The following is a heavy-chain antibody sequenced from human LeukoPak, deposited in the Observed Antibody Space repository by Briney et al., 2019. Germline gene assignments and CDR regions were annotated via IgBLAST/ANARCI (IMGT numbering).Heavy chain of an antibody. D-gene: IGHD6-19*01. CDR3: ARVRIEQWLGQAWYFDY. Sequence: SETLSLTCTVSGGSISSYYWSWIRQPPGKGLEWIGYIYYSGSTNCNPSLKSRVTISVDTSKNQFSLKLSSVTAADTAVYYCARVRIEQWLGQAWYFDYWGQGTLVTVSS. CDR2: IYYSGST. CDR1: GGSISSYY. V-gene: IGHV4-59*01. J-gene: IGHJ4*02.